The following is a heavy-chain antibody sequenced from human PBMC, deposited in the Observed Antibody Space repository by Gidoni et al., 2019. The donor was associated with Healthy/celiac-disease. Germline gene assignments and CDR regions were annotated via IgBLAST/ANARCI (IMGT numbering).Heavy chain of an antibody. CDR1: GGLMSRYY. CDR2: IYYSGST. V-gene: IGHV4-59*01. D-gene: IGHD3-3*01. J-gene: IGHJ5*02. Sequence: QVQLQESGLGLVKPSETLSLTCTASGGLMSRYYWSWIRQPPGKGLEWSGYIYYSGSTNYNPSLKSRVTISVDTSKNQFSLKLSSVTAADTAVYYCARAGELFGVVNNWFDPWGQGTLVTVSS. CDR3: ARAGELFGVVNNWFDP.